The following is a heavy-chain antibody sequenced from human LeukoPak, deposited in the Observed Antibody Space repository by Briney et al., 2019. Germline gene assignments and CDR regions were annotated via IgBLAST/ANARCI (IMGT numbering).Heavy chain of an antibody. J-gene: IGHJ5*02. CDR1: GGSISSSSYY. CDR2: IYYSGST. CDR3: ATLKQLPSPHWFDP. V-gene: IGHV4-39*07. Sequence: PSETLSLTCTVSGGSISSSSYYWGWIRQPPGKGLEWIGSIYYSGSTYYNPSLKSRVTISVDTSKNQFSLKLSSVTAADTAVYYCATLKQLPSPHWFDPWGQGTLVTVSS. D-gene: IGHD6-13*01.